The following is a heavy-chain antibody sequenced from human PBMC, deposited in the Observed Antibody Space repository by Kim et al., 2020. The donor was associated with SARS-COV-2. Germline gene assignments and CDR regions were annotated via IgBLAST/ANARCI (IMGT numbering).Heavy chain of an antibody. CDR2: IYYSGST. CDR1: GGSISSSSYY. Sequence: SETLSLTCTVSGGSISSSSYYWGWIRQPPGKGLEWIGSIYYSGSTYYNPSLKSRVTISVDTSKNQFSLKLSSVTAADTAVYYCARQTYYDILTGYSPWDCWGQGTLVTVSS. J-gene: IGHJ4*02. CDR3: ARQTYYDILTGYSPWDC. D-gene: IGHD3-9*01. V-gene: IGHV4-39*01.